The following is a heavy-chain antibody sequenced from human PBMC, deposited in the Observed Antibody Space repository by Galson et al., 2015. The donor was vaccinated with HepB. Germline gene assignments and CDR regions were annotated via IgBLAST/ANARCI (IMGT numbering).Heavy chain of an antibody. CDR3: VRDRGSGFGGNDIPSFDY. D-gene: IGHD5-12*01. V-gene: IGHV3-48*01. CDR1: GFRLTDYA. CDR2: ISSDSRTI. J-gene: IGHJ4*02. Sequence: SLRLSCAASGFRLTDYAMNWVRRAPGKGLEWAAYISSDSRTIHYADSVKGRFTISRDNAKNSVYLQMTNLRGEETAVYYCVRDRGSGFGGNDIPSFDYWGRGSLVTVS.